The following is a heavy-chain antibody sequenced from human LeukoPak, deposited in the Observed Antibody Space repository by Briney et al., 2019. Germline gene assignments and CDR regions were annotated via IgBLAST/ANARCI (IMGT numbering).Heavy chain of an antibody. CDR2: IYYSGST. V-gene: IGHV4-59*08. Sequence: SETLSLTCTVSGGSISSYYWSWIRQPPGKGLEWIGYIYYSGSTNYNPSLKSRVTISVDTSKNQFSLKLSSVTAADTAVYYCARSPEAPDKLGISFGAFDIWGQGTMVTVSS. CDR1: GGSISSYY. J-gene: IGHJ3*02. CDR3: ARSPEAPDKLGISFGAFDI. D-gene: IGHD7-27*01.